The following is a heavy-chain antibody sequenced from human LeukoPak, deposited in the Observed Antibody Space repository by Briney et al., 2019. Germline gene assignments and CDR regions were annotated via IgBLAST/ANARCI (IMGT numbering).Heavy chain of an antibody. CDR2: VYYSGRT. V-gene: IGHV4-61*08. CDR1: GDSVRNDAYY. Sequence: PSETLSLTCTISGDSVRNDAYYWHWIRKSPGKGLEWVGFVYYSGRTNYNSSLKSRVTMSVHTSKPQVSLKSTSVTAADTAMYFCVREASTSYYRSNGYYRQTETFDVWGQGTMVTVSS. J-gene: IGHJ3*01. D-gene: IGHD3-22*01. CDR3: VREASTSYYRSNGYYRQTETFDV.